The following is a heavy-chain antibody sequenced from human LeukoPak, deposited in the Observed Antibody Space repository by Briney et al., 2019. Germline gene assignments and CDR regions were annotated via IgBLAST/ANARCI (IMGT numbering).Heavy chain of an antibody. Sequence: SQTLSLTCAISGDSVSSNSAAWSWIRQSPSRGLEWLGRTYYRSKWYNDYAVSVKSRITINPDTSKNQFSLQLNSVTPEDTAVYYCARRKLHPAYGMDVWGQGTTVTVSS. V-gene: IGHV6-1*01. CDR2: TYYRSKWYN. D-gene: IGHD2-15*01. CDR1: GDSVSSNSAA. J-gene: IGHJ6*02. CDR3: ARRKLHPAYGMDV.